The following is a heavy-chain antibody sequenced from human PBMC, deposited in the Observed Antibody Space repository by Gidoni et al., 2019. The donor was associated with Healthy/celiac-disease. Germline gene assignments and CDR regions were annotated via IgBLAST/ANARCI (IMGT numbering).Heavy chain of an antibody. J-gene: IGHJ6*02. Sequence: QVQLVQSGAEVKKPGSSVKVSCKASGGTFSSYAISWVRQAPGQGLEWMGGIIPIFGTANYAQKFQGRVTITADESTSTAYMELSSLRSEDTAVYYCARDGERRFLEWLPPYYGMDVWGQGTTVTVSS. CDR3: ARDGERRFLEWLPPYYGMDV. D-gene: IGHD3-3*01. V-gene: IGHV1-69*01. CDR1: GGTFSSYA. CDR2: IIPIFGTA.